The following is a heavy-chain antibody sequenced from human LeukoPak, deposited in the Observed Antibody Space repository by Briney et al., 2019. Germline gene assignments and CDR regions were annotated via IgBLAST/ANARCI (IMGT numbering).Heavy chain of an antibody. J-gene: IGHJ4*02. CDR2: ISSSSSYI. V-gene: IGHV3-21*01. CDR1: GFTFSSYS. CDR3: AREEPDSGYDFGY. D-gene: IGHD5-12*01. Sequence: GGSLRLSCAASGFTFSSYSMNWVRQAPGKGLEWVSSISSSSSYIYYADSVKGRFTISRDNAKNSLYLQMNSLRAEHTAVYYCAREEPDSGYDFGYWGQGTLVTVSS.